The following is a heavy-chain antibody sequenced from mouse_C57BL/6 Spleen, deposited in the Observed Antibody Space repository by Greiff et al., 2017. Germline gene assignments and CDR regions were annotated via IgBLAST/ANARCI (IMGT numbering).Heavy chain of an antibody. V-gene: IGHV1-80*01. J-gene: IGHJ1*03. Sequence: QVQLQQSGAELVKPGASVKISCKASGYAFSSYWMNWVKQRPGKGLEWIGQIYPGDGDTNYNGKFKGKATLTADKSSSTAYMQLSSLTSEDSAVYFCARIRANWDGRWYFDVWGTGTTVTVSS. CDR3: ARIRANWDGRWYFDV. CDR1: GYAFSSYW. D-gene: IGHD4-1*01. CDR2: IYPGDGDT.